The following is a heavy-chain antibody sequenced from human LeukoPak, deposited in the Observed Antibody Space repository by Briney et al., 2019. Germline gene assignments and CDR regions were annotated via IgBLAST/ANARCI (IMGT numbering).Heavy chain of an antibody. CDR3: ARLARYYDIFTGSLDY. J-gene: IGHJ4*02. Sequence: PSETLSLTCTVSGGSISSSSYYWGWIRQPPGKGLAGFGSNYYSGRTYYNPSLKSRVIISVDTSKNQFSLKLSSVTPADTAVYYCARLARYYDIFTGSLDYWGQGTLVTVSS. D-gene: IGHD3-9*01. V-gene: IGHV4-39*01. CDR2: NYYSGRT. CDR1: GGSISSSSYY.